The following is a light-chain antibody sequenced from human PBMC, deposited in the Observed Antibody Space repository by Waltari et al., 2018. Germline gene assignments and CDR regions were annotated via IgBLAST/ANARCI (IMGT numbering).Light chain of an antibody. CDR2: WAS. CDR3: QQYYSTPWT. CDR1: QSVLYSSNNKNY. J-gene: IGKJ1*01. Sequence: DIVMTQSPDSLAVSLGERATIHCKSSQSVLYSSNNKNYLAWYQQKPGQPPKLLLYWASTRESGVPARFSCSGSGTDFTLTISSLQAEDVAVYYCQQYYSTPWTFGQGTKVEIK. V-gene: IGKV4-1*01.